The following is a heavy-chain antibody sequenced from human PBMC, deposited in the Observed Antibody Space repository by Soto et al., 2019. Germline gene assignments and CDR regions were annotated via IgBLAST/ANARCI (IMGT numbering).Heavy chain of an antibody. CDR3: ARGPPYDFWSGYPLLRYYYYGMDV. Sequence: AAVNVSCKASGYTFTSYYMHWVRQAPGQGLEGMGIINPSGGSTSYAQKFQGRVTMTSDTSTSTVYMELSSLRSEDTAVYYCARGPPYDFWSGYPLLRYYYYGMDVWGQGTTVTVSS. CDR2: INPSGGST. V-gene: IGHV1-46*01. CDR1: GYTFTSYY. J-gene: IGHJ6*02. D-gene: IGHD3-3*01.